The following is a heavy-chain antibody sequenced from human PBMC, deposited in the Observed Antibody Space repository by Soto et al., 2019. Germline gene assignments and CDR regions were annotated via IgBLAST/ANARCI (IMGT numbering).Heavy chain of an antibody. D-gene: IGHD3-22*01. CDR1: GFTFSSYP. CDR3: AKSRYYDSSGSYYFDY. V-gene: IGHV3-23*01. J-gene: IGHJ4*02. CDR2: ISGSGGST. Sequence: PVGSLRLSCAASGFTFSSYPMTWVRQAPGKGLEWVSGISGSGGSTYYADSVRGRFTISRDNSKDTLYLQMNSLRAEDTAVYYCAKSRYYDSSGSYYFDYWGQGTLVTVSS.